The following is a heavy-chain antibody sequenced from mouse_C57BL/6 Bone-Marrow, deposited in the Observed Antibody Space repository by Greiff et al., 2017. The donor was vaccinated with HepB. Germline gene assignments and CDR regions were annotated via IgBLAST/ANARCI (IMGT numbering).Heavy chain of an antibody. J-gene: IGHJ1*03. D-gene: IGHD1-1*01. CDR2: IWRGGST. CDR3: ARGYTGVATRYFDV. CDR1: GFSLTSYG. Sequence: QVQLQQSGPGLVQPSQSLSITCTVSGFSLTSYGVHWVRQSPGKGLEWLGVIWRGGSTDYNAAFMSRLSITKDNSKSQIFFKMNSLQADDTAIYYCARGYTGVATRYFDVWGTGTTVTVAS. V-gene: IGHV2-5*01.